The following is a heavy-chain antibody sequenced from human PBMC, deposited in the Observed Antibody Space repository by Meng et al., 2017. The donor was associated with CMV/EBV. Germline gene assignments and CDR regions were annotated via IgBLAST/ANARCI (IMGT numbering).Heavy chain of an antibody. CDR1: GGSFSGYY. J-gene: IGHJ4*02. V-gene: IGHV4-34*01. CDR2: INHSGST. Sequence: QVPLQQWGAGLLKPSETLSLTCAVYGGSFSGYYWSWIRQPPGKGLEWIGEINHSGSTNYNPSLKSRVTISVDTSKNQFSLKLSSVTAADTAVYYCARGGIAAAGPFDYWGQGTLVTVSS. CDR3: ARGGIAAAGPFDY. D-gene: IGHD6-13*01.